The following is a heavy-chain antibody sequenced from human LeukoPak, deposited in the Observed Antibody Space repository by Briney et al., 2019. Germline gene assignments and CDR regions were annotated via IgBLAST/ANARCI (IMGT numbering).Heavy chain of an antibody. CDR3: ARVTPQFFDF. Sequence: ASVKVSCKASGYTFNKYYIHWVRQVPGQGLEWMGWINPNSGDTKSAQKFQDRVTMTRDTSITTAYMELSRLESDDTAIYYCARVTPQFFDFWGQGTLVTV. J-gene: IGHJ4*02. V-gene: IGHV1-2*02. CDR1: GYTFNKYY. CDR2: INPNSGDT. D-gene: IGHD2-15*01.